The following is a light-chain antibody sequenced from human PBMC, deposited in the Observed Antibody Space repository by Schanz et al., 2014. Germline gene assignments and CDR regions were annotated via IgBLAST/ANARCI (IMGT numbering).Light chain of an antibody. CDR2: EVS. J-gene: IGLJ3*02. Sequence: QSALTQPASVSGSPGQSITISCTGTSSDVGGYNYVSWYQQHPGKAPKLMISEVSKRPSGVPDRFSGSKSGTSASLAISGLQSEDEADYYCAAWDDSLNGFWVFGGGTKLTVL. V-gene: IGLV2-14*01. CDR1: SSDVGGYNY. CDR3: AAWDDSLNGFWV.